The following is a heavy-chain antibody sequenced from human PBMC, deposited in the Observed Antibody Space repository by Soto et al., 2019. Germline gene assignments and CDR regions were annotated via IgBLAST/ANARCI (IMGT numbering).Heavy chain of an antibody. CDR3: AKDGERIAVAGPDY. D-gene: IGHD6-19*01. CDR1: GFTFSSYG. J-gene: IGHJ4*02. V-gene: IGHV3-30*18. Sequence: GGSLRLSCAASGFTFSSYGMHWVRQAPGKGLEWVAVISYDGSNKYYADSVKGRFTISRDNSKNTLYLQMNSLRAEDTAVYYCAKDGERIAVAGPDYWGQATLVTVSS. CDR2: ISYDGSNK.